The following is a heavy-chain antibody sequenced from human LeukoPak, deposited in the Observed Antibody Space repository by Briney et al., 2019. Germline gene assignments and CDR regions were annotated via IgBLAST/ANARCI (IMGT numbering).Heavy chain of an antibody. Sequence: SETLSLTCTVSGYSISSGYYWGWIRQPPGKGLEWIRSIYHSGSTYYNPSLKSRVTISVDTSKNRFSLKLSSVTAADTAVYYCARVRRYCSGGSCPPYFDYWGQGTLVTVSS. CDR2: IYHSGST. CDR3: ARVRRYCSGGSCPPYFDY. D-gene: IGHD2-15*01. V-gene: IGHV4-38-2*02. CDR1: GYSISSGYY. J-gene: IGHJ4*02.